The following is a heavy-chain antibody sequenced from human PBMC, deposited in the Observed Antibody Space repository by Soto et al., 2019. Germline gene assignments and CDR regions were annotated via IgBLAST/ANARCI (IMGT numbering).Heavy chain of an antibody. CDR1: GGSISSGGYY. Sequence: SETLSLTCTVSGGSISSGGYYWSWIRQHPGKGLEGIGYIYYSGSTYYNPSLKSRVTISVDTSKNQFSLKLSSVTAADTAVYYCARDCSYYDILTGYYSDYYGMDVWGQGTTVTVSS. V-gene: IGHV4-31*03. D-gene: IGHD3-9*01. CDR3: ARDCSYYDILTGYYSDYYGMDV. CDR2: IYYSGST. J-gene: IGHJ6*02.